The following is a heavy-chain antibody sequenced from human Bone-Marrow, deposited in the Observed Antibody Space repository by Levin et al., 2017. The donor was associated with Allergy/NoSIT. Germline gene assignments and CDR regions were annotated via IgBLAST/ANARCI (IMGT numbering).Heavy chain of an antibody. J-gene: IGHJ4*02. CDR3: AKDRLGQQAVRCFDS. Sequence: GESLKISCAASGFTFSTYAMSWVRQAPGKGLEWISGMSGSGGETYYADSVMGRFTISRDYARNILFLQMNNLRADDTAIYYCAKDRLGQQAVRCFDSWGQGVLVTVSS. CDR1: GFTFSTYA. D-gene: IGHD7-27*01. V-gene: IGHV3-23*01. CDR2: MSGSGGET.